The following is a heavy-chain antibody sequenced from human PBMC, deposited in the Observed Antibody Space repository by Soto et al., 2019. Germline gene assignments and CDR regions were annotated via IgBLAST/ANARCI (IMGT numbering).Heavy chain of an antibody. D-gene: IGHD2-21*02. V-gene: IGHV4-34*01. J-gene: IGHJ6*02. CDR3: ARGVVVTPPFGSPKTGYYYYYGMDV. CDR2: INHSGST. Sequence: QVQLQQWGAGLLKPSETLSLTCAVYGGSFSGYYWSWIRQPPGKGLEWIGEINHSGSTNYNPSLKSRVTISVDTSKNQFSLKLSSVTAADTAVYYCARGVVVTPPFGSPKTGYYYYYGMDVWGQGTTVTVSS. CDR1: GGSFSGYY.